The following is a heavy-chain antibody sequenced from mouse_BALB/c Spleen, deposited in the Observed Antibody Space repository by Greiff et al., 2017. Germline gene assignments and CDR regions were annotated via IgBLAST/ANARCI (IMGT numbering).Heavy chain of an antibody. CDR2: ISSGSSTI. Sequence: EVHLVESGGGLVQPGGSRKLSCAASGFTFSSFGMHWVRQAPEKGLEWVAYISSGSSTIYYADTVKGRFTISRDNPKNTLFLQMTSLRSEDTAMYYCASSYGNYYFDYWGQGTTLTVSS. J-gene: IGHJ2*01. CDR1: GFTFSSFG. V-gene: IGHV5-17*02. D-gene: IGHD2-1*01. CDR3: ASSYGNYYFDY.